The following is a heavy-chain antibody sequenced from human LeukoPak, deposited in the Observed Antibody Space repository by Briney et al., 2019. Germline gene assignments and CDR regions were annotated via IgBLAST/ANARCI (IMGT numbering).Heavy chain of an antibody. CDR2: FNPEDGKI. Sequence: ASVKGSCKVSGYTLTKVSIHWVRQVPGKGLEWMGGFNPEDGKIILAQRFQGRVTMTEDTPADTAYMELKSLRSEDTAVYFCAAERGLHGFDIWGQGTLVTVSS. J-gene: IGHJ3*02. CDR3: AAERGLHGFDI. V-gene: IGHV1-24*01. CDR1: GYTLTKVS.